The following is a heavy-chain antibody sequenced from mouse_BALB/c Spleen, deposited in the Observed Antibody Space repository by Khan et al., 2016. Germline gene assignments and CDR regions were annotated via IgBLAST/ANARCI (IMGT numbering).Heavy chain of an antibody. CDR1: GYSITSDYA. J-gene: IGHJ4*01. D-gene: IGHD1-1*01. V-gene: IGHV3-2*02. CDR3: AGCGYGDKDAMDY. CDR2: ISYSGST. Sequence: EVQLQESGPGLVKPSQSLSLTCTVTGYSITSDYAWNWIRQFPGNRLEWMGYISYSGSTSYNPSLKSRISITRDTSTNQFFLQLNSVTSEDTAIYYCAGCGYGDKDAMDYWGQGTSVTVAS.